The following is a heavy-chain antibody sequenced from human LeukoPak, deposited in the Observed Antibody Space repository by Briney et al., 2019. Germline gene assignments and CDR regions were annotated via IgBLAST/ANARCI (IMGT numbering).Heavy chain of an antibody. V-gene: IGHV3-74*01. J-gene: IGHJ4*02. D-gene: IGHD2/OR15-2a*01. CDR2: INSDGSWT. CDR1: GNYW. Sequence: GGSLRLSCAASGNYWMHWVRQAPGKGLVWVSHINSDGSWTSYADSVKGRFTISKDNAKNTVYLQMNSLRAEDTAVYYCASFYEAYWGRGTLVTVSS. CDR3: ASFYEAY.